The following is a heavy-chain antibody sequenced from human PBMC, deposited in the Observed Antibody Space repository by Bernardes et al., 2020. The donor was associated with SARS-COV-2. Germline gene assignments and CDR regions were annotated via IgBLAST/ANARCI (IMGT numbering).Heavy chain of an antibody. CDR1: GYTFTSYG. CDR3: AREASSSGNYFDY. Sequence: ASVKVSCKASGYTFTSYGISWVRQAPGQGLEWMGWISADNGNTNYAQQFQGRVTMTRDTSISTAYMELSRLKSDDTAVYYCAREASSSGNYFDYWGQGTLVTVSS. J-gene: IGHJ4*02. CDR2: ISADNGNT. D-gene: IGHD6-6*01. V-gene: IGHV1-18*01.